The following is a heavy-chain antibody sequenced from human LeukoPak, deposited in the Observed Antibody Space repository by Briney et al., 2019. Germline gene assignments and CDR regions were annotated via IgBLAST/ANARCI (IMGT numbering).Heavy chain of an antibody. J-gene: IGHJ4*02. CDR1: GYTFTGYY. CDR2: INPNSGGT. Sequence: ASVKVSCKASGYTFTGYYMHWVRQAPGQGLEWMGWINPNSGGTNYARKFQGRVTMTRDTSISTAYMELSRLRSDDTAVYYCARAQYYYDSSGYSDYWGQGTLVTVSS. D-gene: IGHD3-22*01. CDR3: ARAQYYYDSSGYSDY. V-gene: IGHV1-2*02.